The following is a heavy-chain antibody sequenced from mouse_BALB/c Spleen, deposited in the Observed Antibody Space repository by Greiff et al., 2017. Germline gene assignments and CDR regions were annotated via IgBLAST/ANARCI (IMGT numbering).Heavy chain of an antibody. V-gene: IGHV2-9-2*01. CDR2: IWTGGGT. Sequence: VMLVESGPGLVAPSQSLSITCTVSGFSLTSYDISWIRQPPGKGLEWLGVIWTGGGTNYNSAFMSRLSISKDNSKSQVFLKMNSLQTDDTAIYYCVRGYYGSSYFDYWGQGTTLTVSS. CDR1: GFSLTSYD. D-gene: IGHD1-1*01. CDR3: VRGYYGSSYFDY. J-gene: IGHJ2*01.